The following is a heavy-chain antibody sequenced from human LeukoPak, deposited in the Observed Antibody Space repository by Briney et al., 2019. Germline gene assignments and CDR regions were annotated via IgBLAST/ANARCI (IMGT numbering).Heavy chain of an antibody. V-gene: IGHV4-31*03. Sequence: PSQTLSLTCTVSGGSISSGGYYWSWIRQHPGKGLEWIGYIYYSGSTYYNPSLKSRVTISVDTSKNQFSLKLSSVTAADTAVYYCARGGDIVVVPAAIPHWFDPWGQGTLVTVSS. CDR3: ARGGDIVVVPAAIPHWFDP. J-gene: IGHJ5*02. CDR2: IYYSGST. D-gene: IGHD2-2*01. CDR1: GGSISSGGYY.